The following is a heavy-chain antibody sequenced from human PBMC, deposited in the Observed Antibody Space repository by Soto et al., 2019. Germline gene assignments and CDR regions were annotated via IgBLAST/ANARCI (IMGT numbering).Heavy chain of an antibody. D-gene: IGHD6-6*01. V-gene: IGHV3-30-3*01. J-gene: IGHJ4*02. CDR2: ISYDGSNK. CDR1: GFTFSSYA. Sequence: QVQLVESGGGVVQPGRSLRLSCAASGFTFSSYAMHWVRQAPGKGLEWVAVISYDGSNKYYADSVKGRFTISRDNSNNTLYLQMNSLRAEDTAVYYCASLEYRSSSGDYWGEGSLVTVSS. CDR3: ASLEYRSSSGDY.